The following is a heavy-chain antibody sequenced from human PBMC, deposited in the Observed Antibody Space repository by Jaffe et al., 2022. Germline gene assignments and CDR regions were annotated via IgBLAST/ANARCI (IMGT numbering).Heavy chain of an antibody. Sequence: QVQLQESGPGLVKPSGTLSLTCAVSGGSISSSNWWSWIRQPPGKGLEWIGEIYHSGSTNYNPSLKSRVTISVDKSKNQFSLKLSSVTAADTAVYYCARNWSYGYVWGFGDYYYYMDVWGKGTTVTVSS. CDR2: IYHSGST. CDR3: ARNWSYGYVWGFGDYYYYMDV. CDR1: GGSISSSNW. V-gene: IGHV4-4*02. D-gene: IGHD5-18*01. J-gene: IGHJ6*03.